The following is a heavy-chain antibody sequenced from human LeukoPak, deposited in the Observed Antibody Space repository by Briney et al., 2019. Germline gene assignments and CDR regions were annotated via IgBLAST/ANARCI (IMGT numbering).Heavy chain of an antibody. J-gene: IGHJ6*03. CDR2: IYSGGST. Sequence: PGGSLRLSCSASKFTFSSYAMSWVRQAPGKGLEWVSVIYSGGSTYYADSVKGRFTISRDSSKNSLYLQMNSLRAEDTAVYYCARSTIAYSDMDVWGKGTTVTVSS. CDR1: KFTFSSYA. D-gene: IGHD2-21*01. CDR3: ARSTIAYSDMDV. V-gene: IGHV3-23*03.